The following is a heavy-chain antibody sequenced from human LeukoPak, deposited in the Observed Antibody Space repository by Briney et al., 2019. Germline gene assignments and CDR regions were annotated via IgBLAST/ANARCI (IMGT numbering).Heavy chain of an antibody. J-gene: IGHJ4*02. Sequence: GGSLRLSCTTSGFTFRDYSMSWFRQAPGKGLDWVGFIRSKGYGGTAEYAASVKGRFTISRDDSNSIAYLQMDSLKTEDTAVYYCTREIRYFDWFQADYWGQGTLVTVSS. CDR1: GFTFRDYS. CDR3: TREIRYFDWFQADY. D-gene: IGHD3-9*01. CDR2: IRSKGYGGTA. V-gene: IGHV3-49*03.